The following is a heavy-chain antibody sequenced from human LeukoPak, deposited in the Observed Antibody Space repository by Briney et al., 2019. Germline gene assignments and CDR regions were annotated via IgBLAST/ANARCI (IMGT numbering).Heavy chain of an antibody. V-gene: IGHV3-21*01. D-gene: IGHD2-15*01. CDR2: ISSSSYI. CDR3: ARASYCSGGSCYPPYYYYYMDV. CDR1: GFTFSSYS. Sequence: PGGSLRLSCAASGFTFSSYSMNWVRQAPGKGLEWVSSISSSSYIYYADSVKGRFTISRDNAKNSLYLQMNSLRAEDTAVYYCARASYCSGGSCYPPYYYYYMDVWGKGTTVTVSS. J-gene: IGHJ6*03.